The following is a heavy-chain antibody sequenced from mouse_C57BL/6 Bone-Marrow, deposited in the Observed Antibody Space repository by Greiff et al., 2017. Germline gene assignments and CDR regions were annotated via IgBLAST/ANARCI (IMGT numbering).Heavy chain of an antibody. CDR1: GFNIKDDY. D-gene: IGHD6-1*01. CDR2: IDPEIGDT. CDR3: ASFEGNYFDF. J-gene: IGHJ2*01. Sequence: EVQLQQSGAELVRPGASVKLSCTASGFNIKDDYIHWVKQRPEQGLEWIGWIDPEIGDTEYASKFQGKATITSDTSSNTAYLQLSSLTSEDTAVYYCASFEGNYFDFWGQDTPLTVAS. V-gene: IGHV14-4*01.